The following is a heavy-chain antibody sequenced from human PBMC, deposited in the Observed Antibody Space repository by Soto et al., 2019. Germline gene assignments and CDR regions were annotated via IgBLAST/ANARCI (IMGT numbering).Heavy chain of an antibody. CDR3: TTTYTDDYYYYYYMDV. Sequence: GGSLRLSCAASGFTFSNAWMSWVRQAPGKGLEWVGRIKSKTDGGTTDYAAPVKGRFTISRDDSKNTLYLQMNSLKTEDTAVYYCTTTYTDDYYYYYYMDVWGKGTTVTVSS. CDR2: IKSKTDGGTT. D-gene: IGHD2-2*02. CDR1: GFTFSNAW. V-gene: IGHV3-15*01. J-gene: IGHJ6*03.